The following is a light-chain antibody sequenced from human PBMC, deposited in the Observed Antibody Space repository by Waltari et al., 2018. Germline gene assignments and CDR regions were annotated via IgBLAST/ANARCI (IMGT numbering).Light chain of an antibody. CDR3: SSYTSSSTRV. CDR1: SSDVGGYNF. J-gene: IGLJ3*02. CDR2: EVS. Sequence: QSALTQPASVSGSPGQSITISCTGTSSDVGGYNFVPWYQQHPGKAPKLMIYEVSNRPSGISNRFSGSKSDNTASLTISGLQAEDEADYYCSSYTSSSTRVFGGGTKLTVL. V-gene: IGLV2-14*01.